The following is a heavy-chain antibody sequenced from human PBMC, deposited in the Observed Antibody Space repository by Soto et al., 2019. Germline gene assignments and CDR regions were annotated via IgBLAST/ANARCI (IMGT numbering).Heavy chain of an antibody. Sequence: RRLSCAASGFTFSNAWMSWVRQAPGKGLEWVGRIKSKTDGGTTDYAAPVKGRFTISRDDSKNTLYLQMNSLKTEDTAVYYCTTPVPTGFYGMDVWGQGXTVTVYS. CDR1: GFTFSNAW. J-gene: IGHJ6*02. V-gene: IGHV3-15*01. CDR3: TTPVPTGFYGMDV. D-gene: IGHD3-10*01. CDR2: IKSKTDGGTT.